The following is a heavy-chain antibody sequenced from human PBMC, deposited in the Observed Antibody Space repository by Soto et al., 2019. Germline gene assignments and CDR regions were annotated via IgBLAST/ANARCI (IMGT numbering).Heavy chain of an antibody. CDR1: GFTFSSHG. J-gene: IGHJ5*02. V-gene: IGHV3-33*01. Sequence: QVQLVESGGGVVQPGRSLRLSCAASGFTFSSHGMHWVRQAPGKGLEWVAVIWYDGSNKYYADSVKGRFTISRDNSKNTLYLQMNSLRAEDTAVYYCARDVRKELDPWGQGTLVTVSS. D-gene: IGHD3-10*02. CDR2: IWYDGSNK. CDR3: ARDVRKELDP.